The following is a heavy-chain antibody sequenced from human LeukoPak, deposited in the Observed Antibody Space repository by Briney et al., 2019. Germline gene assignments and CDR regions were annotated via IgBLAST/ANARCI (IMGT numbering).Heavy chain of an antibody. D-gene: IGHD5-24*01. CDR2: IKQDGSEK. V-gene: IGHV3-7*01. Sequence: PGGSLRLSCAASGFTLSNYWMSWVRQAPGKGLKWVAIIKQDGSEKYYVDSVEGRFTISRDNTKNSLYLQMNSLRVEDTAVYYCVGGSGWLQEYWGQGTLVTVSS. J-gene: IGHJ4*02. CDR1: GFTLSNYW. CDR3: VGGSGWLQEY.